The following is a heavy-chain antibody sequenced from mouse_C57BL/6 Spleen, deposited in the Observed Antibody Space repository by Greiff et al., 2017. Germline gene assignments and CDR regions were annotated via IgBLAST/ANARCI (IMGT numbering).Heavy chain of an antibody. CDR1: GYTFTSYW. CDR3: ARPHYYGSSRNYFDY. V-gene: IGHV1-69*01. D-gene: IGHD1-1*01. CDR2: IDPSDSYT. J-gene: IGHJ2*01. Sequence: QVQLQQPGAELVMPGASVKLSCKASGYTFTSYWMHWVKQRPGQGLEWIGEIDPSDSYTNYNQKFKGKSTLTVDKSSSTAYMQLSSLTSEDSAVYYFARPHYYGSSRNYFDYWGQGTTLTVSS.